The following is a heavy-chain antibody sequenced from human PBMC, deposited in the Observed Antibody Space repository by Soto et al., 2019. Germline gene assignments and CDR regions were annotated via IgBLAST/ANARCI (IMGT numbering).Heavy chain of an antibody. CDR2: VYDLDGT. CDR3: ATWHLREHAYDI. CDR1: GLTVSGKKY. D-gene: IGHD5-12*01. J-gene: IGHJ3*02. Sequence: DVQLVESGGGLIQPGGSLRLSCVASGLTVSGKKYMAWVRQAPGKGPEWVSGVYDLDGTYYADSVRGRFTTSIDSSRTIVYLQMGDLRPKDTALYFCATWHLREHAYDIWGQGTMVTVSS. V-gene: IGHV3-53*01.